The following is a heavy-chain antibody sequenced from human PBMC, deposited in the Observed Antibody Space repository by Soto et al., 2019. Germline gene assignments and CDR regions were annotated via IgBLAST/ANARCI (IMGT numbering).Heavy chain of an antibody. D-gene: IGHD3-16*02. V-gene: IGHV3-48*02. CDR3: ARRYDYVWGSYRMPRDY. Sequence: GGSLRLSCAASGFTFSSYSMNWVLQAPGKGLEWVSYISSSSSTIYYADSVKGRFTISRDNAKNSLYLQMNSLRDEDTAVYYCARRYDYVWGSYRMPRDYWGQGTLVTVSS. CDR1: GFTFSSYS. J-gene: IGHJ4*02. CDR2: ISSSSSTI.